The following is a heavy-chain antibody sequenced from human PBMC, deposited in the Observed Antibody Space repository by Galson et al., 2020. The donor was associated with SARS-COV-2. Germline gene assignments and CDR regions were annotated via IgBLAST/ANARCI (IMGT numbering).Heavy chain of an antibody. CDR1: GFTVNTYP. V-gene: IGHV3-23*01. J-gene: IGHJ4*02. CDR2: ISDGDGRT. D-gene: IGHD6-13*01. CDR3: AKLTWYNKSWSSH. Sequence: GGSLRLSCTVSGFTVNTYPMTWVRQAPGKGPEWVSSISDGDGRTYYVDSVKGRFTISRDNSKNTLDLQMNGLRAEDTALYYCAKLTWYNKSWSSHWGQGTLVTVSS.